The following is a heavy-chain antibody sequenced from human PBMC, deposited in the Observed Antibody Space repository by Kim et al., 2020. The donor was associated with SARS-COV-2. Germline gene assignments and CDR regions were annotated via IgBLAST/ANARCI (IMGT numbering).Heavy chain of an antibody. CDR3: ARTDAKYSSSWYGGSYFDL. CDR2: IYHSGST. CDR1: GYSISSGYY. J-gene: IGHJ2*01. Sequence: SETLSLTCTVSGYSISSGYYWGWIRQPPGKGLEWIGSIYHSGSTYYNPSLKSRVTISVDTSKNQFSLKLSSVTAADTAVYYCARTDAKYSSSWYGGSYFDLWGRGTLVTVSS. V-gene: IGHV4-38-2*02. D-gene: IGHD6-13*01.